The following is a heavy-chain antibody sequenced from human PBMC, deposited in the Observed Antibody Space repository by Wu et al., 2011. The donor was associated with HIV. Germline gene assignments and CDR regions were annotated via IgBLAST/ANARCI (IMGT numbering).Heavy chain of an antibody. Sequence: PGKGLEWMGIIYPGDSDIRYSPSFQGQVTISADKSISTAYLQWSSLKASDTAMYYCARLVGTNFDYWGQGTLVTVSS. CDR3: ARLVGTNFDY. V-gene: IGHV5-51*01. J-gene: IGHJ4*02. CDR2: IYPGDSDI. D-gene: IGHD1-14*01.